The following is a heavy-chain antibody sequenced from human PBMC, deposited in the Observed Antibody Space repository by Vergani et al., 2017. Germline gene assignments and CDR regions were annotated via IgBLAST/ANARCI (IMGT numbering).Heavy chain of an antibody. J-gene: IGHJ4*02. V-gene: IGHV3-9*01. D-gene: IGHD3-3*01. CDR3: AKGALEWLLSLFDY. CDR1: GFTFDDYA. CDR2: ISWNSGSI. Sequence: EVQLVESGGGLVQPGRSLRLSCAASGFTFDDYAMHWVRQAPGKGLEWVSGISWNSGSIGYADSVKGRFTISRDNAKNSLYLQMNSLRAEDTALYYCAKGALEWLLSLFDYWGQGTLVTVSS.